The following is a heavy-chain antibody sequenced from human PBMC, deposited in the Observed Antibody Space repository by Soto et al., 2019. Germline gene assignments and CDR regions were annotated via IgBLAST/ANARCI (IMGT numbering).Heavy chain of an antibody. CDR1: GFTFSDYY. D-gene: IGHD3-3*01. CDR3: ASRGDPFATGFLDY. J-gene: IGHJ4*02. CDR2: ISSSSSYT. Sequence: GGSLRLSCAASGFTFSDYYMSWIRQAPGKGLEWVSYISSSSSYTNYADSVKGRFTISRDNAKNSLYLQMNSLRAEDTAVYYCASRGDPFATGFLDYWGQGTLVTVSS. V-gene: IGHV3-11*06.